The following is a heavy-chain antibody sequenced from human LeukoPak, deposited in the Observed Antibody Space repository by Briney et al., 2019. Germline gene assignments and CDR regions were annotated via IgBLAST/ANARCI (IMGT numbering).Heavy chain of an antibody. J-gene: IGHJ6*02. Sequence: SETLSLTCIVSGGTVRNYYWTWIRQPAGKGLQWIGRIYTNGTTNYSPSLKSRVTMSVDMSKNQFSLKLTSVTATDTAVYYCAKEDIVVVTKYIHYGMDVWGQGTTVTVSS. V-gene: IGHV4-4*07. CDR2: IYTNGTT. CDR3: AKEDIVVVTKYIHYGMDV. CDR1: GGTVRNYY. D-gene: IGHD2-15*01.